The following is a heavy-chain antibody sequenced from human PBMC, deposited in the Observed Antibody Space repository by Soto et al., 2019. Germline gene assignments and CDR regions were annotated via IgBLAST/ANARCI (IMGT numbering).Heavy chain of an antibody. CDR1: GVTFSSYA. CDR3: ATGIVESGYCSSTSCYLGYYHGMDV. V-gene: IGHV1-69*13. Sequence: SVPVSCKSSGVTFSSYAIIWLQQAPGQRLEWMGVNIPIFGTANYAQKFQGRVTITADESTSTAYMELSSLRSEDTAVYYCATGIVESGYCSSTSCYLGYYHGMDVWGQGTTVTVSS. CDR2: NIPIFGTA. D-gene: IGHD2-2*01. J-gene: IGHJ6*02.